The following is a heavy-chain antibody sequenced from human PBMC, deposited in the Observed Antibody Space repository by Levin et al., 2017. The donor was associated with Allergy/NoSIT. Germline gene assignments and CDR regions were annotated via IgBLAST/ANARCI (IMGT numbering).Heavy chain of an antibody. Sequence: PSETLSLTCTVSGGSISSSSYYWGWIRQPPGKGLEWIGSIYYSGSTYYNPSLKSRVTISVDTSKNQFSLKLSSGTAADTAVYYCASGGGRLEWLSPPTYYYMDVWGKGTTVTVSS. V-gene: IGHV4-39*01. CDR3: ASGGGRLEWLSPPTYYYMDV. CDR2: IYYSGST. D-gene: IGHD3-3*01. J-gene: IGHJ6*03. CDR1: GGSISSSSYY.